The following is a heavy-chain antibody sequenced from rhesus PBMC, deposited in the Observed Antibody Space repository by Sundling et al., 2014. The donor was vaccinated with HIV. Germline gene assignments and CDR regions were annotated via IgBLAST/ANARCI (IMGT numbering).Heavy chain of an antibody. CDR2: IFGTGGST. CDR3: ARDGYCTGSGCFPFDY. V-gene: IGHV4-169*02. Sequence: QVQLQESGPGLVKPSETLSLTCAVSGGSISSSYWTWIRQAPGKGLEWIGYIFGTGGSTNYNPSLKRRVTLSVDTSKNQFSLKLSSVTAADTAVYYCARDGYCTGSGCFPFDYWGQGVLVTVSS. D-gene: IGHD2-21*01. J-gene: IGHJ4*01. CDR1: GGSISSSY.